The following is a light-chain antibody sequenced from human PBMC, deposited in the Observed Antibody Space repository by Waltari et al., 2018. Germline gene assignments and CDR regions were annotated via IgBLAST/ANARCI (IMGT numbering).Light chain of an antibody. J-gene: IGLJ2*01. CDR2: QDS. V-gene: IGLV3-1*01. Sequence: SYELTQPPSVSVSPGQTASITCSGDNLGDKYACWYQQKPGQSPALVIYQDSKRPSGIPERFSGSNSGNTATLTISGTQAMDEADYYCQAWDSSTGVVFGGGTKLTVL. CDR1: NLGDKY. CDR3: QAWDSSTGVV.